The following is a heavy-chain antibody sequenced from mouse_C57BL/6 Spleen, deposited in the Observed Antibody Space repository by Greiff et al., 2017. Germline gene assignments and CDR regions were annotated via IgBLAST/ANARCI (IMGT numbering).Heavy chain of an antibody. V-gene: IGHV1-72*01. J-gene: IGHJ1*03. D-gene: IGHD1-1*01. Sequence: QVQLQQPGAELVKPGASVKLSCKASGYTFTSYWMHWVKQRPGRGLEWIGRIDPNSGGTKYNEKFKSKATLTVDKPSSTAYMQLSSLTSEDSAVYYCARNYGSSYVYWDFDGWGTGTTVTVAS. CDR1: GYTFTSYW. CDR2: IDPNSGGT. CDR3: ARNYGSSYVYWDFDG.